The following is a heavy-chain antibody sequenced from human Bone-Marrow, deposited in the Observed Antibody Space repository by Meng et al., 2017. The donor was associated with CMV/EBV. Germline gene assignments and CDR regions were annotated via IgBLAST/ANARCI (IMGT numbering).Heavy chain of an antibody. V-gene: IGHV3-23*01. J-gene: IGHJ6*01. CDR1: GFTSSSSA. Sequence: GESLKISCVVSGFTSSSSAMSWVRQAPGKGLEWVSAMSGGNMYYADSVKGRFTISRDNPKNTLYLEMNSLRAEDTAVYYCARGHYVVDVWGQGTTVTGSS. CDR2: MSGGNM. CDR3: ARGHYVVDV.